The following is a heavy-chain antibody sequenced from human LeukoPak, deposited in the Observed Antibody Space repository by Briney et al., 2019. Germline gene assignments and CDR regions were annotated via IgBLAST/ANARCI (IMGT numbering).Heavy chain of an antibody. D-gene: IGHD6-19*01. CDR2: LSSTSTYI. J-gene: IGHJ6*03. CDR1: GFSFNTYT. Sequence: GGSLRLSCAASGFSFNTYTMNWVRQAPGKGLEWVSYLSSTSTYISYADSVKGRFTISRDNAKNSLYLQMDSLRVEDTAVYYCARYTSGWNALYSWHMDVWGRGTTVIVSS. V-gene: IGHV3-21*01. CDR3: ARYTSGWNALYSWHMDV.